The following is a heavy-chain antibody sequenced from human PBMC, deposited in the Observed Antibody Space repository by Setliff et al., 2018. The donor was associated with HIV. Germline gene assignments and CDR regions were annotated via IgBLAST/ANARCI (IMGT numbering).Heavy chain of an antibody. D-gene: IGHD6-19*01. CDR2: VIPLFGTE. Sequence: ASVKVSCKSSGGTFSSYGVTWVRQAPGQGLEWMGGVIPLFGTEKVAQKFQGRVTITADESANTAYMELSSLRSEDTAIYYCARPAVLISTDYYYYMDVWGQGTTVTVSS. CDR1: GGTFSSYG. J-gene: IGHJ6*02. CDR3: ARPAVLISTDYYYYMDV. V-gene: IGHV1-69*13.